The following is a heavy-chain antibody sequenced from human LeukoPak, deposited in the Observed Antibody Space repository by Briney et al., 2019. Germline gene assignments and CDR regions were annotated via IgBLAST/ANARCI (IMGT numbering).Heavy chain of an antibody. CDR1: GFTFNTFA. CDR3: AKSPTYYDSSGYDY. Sequence: GGSLRLSCAASGFTFNTFALNWVRQAPGKGLQWVSAISGSGLSTYYADSVKGRFTISRDNSKNTLYLQMNSLRAEDTAVYYCAKSPTYYDSSGYDYWGQGTLVTVSS. V-gene: IGHV3-23*01. CDR2: ISGSGLST. D-gene: IGHD3-22*01. J-gene: IGHJ4*02.